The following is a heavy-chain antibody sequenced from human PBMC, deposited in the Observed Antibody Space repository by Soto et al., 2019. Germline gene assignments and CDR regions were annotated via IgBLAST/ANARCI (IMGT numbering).Heavy chain of an antibody. V-gene: IGHV3-21*01. D-gene: IGHD3-22*01. Sequence: GGSLRLSCAASGFTFSSYSMNWVRQAPGKGLEWVSSISSSSSYIYYADSVKGRFTISRDNAKNSLYLQMNSLRAEDTAVYYCASNGYYYDSSGNNYGMDVWGQGTTVTVSS. CDR1: GFTFSSYS. J-gene: IGHJ6*02. CDR2: ISSSSSYI. CDR3: ASNGYYYDSSGNNYGMDV.